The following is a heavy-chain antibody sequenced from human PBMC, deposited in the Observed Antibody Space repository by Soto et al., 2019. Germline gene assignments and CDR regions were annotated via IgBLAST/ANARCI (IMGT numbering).Heavy chain of an antibody. J-gene: IGHJ3*02. CDR1: GFTFSSYL. CDR3: ATEYYYDSSGAFDI. D-gene: IGHD3-22*01. CDR2: IKQDGSEK. V-gene: IGHV3-7*01. Sequence: GGSLRLSCAASGFTFSSYLMSWVRQAPGKGLEWVANIKQDGSEKYYVDSVKGRFTISRDNAKNSLYLQMNSLRAEDTAVYYCATEYYYDSSGAFDIWGQGTMVTVSS.